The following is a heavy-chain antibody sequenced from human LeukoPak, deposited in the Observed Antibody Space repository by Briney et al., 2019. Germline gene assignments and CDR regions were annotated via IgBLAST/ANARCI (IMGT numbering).Heavy chain of an antibody. D-gene: IGHD1-26*01. Sequence: PSETLSLTCAVYGGSFSGYYWSWIRQPPGKGLEWIGEINHSGSTNYNPSLKSRVTISVDTSKNQFSLKLSSVTAADTAVYYCTRGYGSYGYWGQGTLVTVSS. CDR3: TRGYGSYGY. CDR2: INHSGST. CDR1: GGSFSGYY. V-gene: IGHV4-34*01. J-gene: IGHJ4*02.